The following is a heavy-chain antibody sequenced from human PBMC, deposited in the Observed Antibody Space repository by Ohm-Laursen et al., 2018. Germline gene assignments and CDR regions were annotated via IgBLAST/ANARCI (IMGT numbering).Heavy chain of an antibody. J-gene: IGHJ6*02. D-gene: IGHD1-1*01. V-gene: IGHV4-31*01. CDR2: IYYSGST. CDR1: GGSISSGGYY. CDR3: ARDLTATPWNYGMDV. Sequence: SQTLSLTCTVSGGSISSGGYYWSWIRQHPGKGLEWIGYIYYSGSTYYNPSLKSLVTISVDTSKNQFSLKLSSVTAADTAVYYCARDLTATPWNYGMDVWGQGTTVTVSS.